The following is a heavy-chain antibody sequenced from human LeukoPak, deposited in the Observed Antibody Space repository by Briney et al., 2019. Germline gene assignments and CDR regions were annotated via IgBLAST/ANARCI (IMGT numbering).Heavy chain of an antibody. CDR3: ARDGRDYGDTKLVDY. J-gene: IGHJ4*02. CDR1: GYTFTGYY. D-gene: IGHD4-17*01. Sequence: GASVKVSCKASGYTFTGYYMYWVRQAPGQGLEWMGWINPNNGGTNYAQKFQGRVTMTRDTSISTAYMELSRLRSDDTAVYYCARDGRDYGDTKLVDYWGQGTLVTVSS. CDR2: INPNNGGT. V-gene: IGHV1-2*02.